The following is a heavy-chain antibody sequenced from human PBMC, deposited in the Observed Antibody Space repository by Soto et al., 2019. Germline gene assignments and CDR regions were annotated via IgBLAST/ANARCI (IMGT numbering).Heavy chain of an antibody. CDR1: GGSFSGYY. D-gene: IGHD5-18*01. J-gene: IGHJ2*01. CDR2: INHSGST. V-gene: IGHV4-34*01. CDR3: ARGRGYSYGYHPTNYWYFDL. Sequence: PSETLSLTCAVYGGSFSGYYRSWIRQPPGKGLEWIGEINHSGSTNYNPSLKSRVTISVDTSKNQFSLKLSSVTAADTAVYYCARGRGYSYGYHPTNYWYFDLWGRGTLVTVS.